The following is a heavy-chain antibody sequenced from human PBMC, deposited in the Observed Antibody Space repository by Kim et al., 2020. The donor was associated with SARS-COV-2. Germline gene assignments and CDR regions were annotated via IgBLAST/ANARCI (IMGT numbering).Heavy chain of an antibody. Sequence: ADSLQGRFTISRGNSKNTLYLQMNSRRAEDTAVDYCAKVVVSTVTQYFDYWGQGTLVTVSS. CDR3: AKVVVSTVTQYFDY. V-gene: IGHV3-23*01. D-gene: IGHD4-17*01. J-gene: IGHJ4*02.